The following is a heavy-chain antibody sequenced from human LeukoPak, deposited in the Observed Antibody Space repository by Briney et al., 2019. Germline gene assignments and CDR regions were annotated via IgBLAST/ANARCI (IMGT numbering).Heavy chain of an antibody. D-gene: IGHD3-10*01. CDR3: ARGRIAMVRGVKVWFDP. Sequence: ASVKVSLKASGYTFTGYYMHWVRQAPGQGLEWMGWINPNSGGTNYAQKFQGRVTMTRDTSISTAYMELSRLRSDDTAVYYCARGRIAMVRGVKVWFDPWGQGTLVTVSS. CDR1: GYTFTGYY. J-gene: IGHJ5*02. V-gene: IGHV1-2*02. CDR2: INPNSGGT.